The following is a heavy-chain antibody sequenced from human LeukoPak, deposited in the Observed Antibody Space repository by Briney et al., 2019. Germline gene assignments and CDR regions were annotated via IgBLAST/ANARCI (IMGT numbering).Heavy chain of an antibody. CDR1: GFTGFTFSSYG. J-gene: IGHJ4*02. CDR3: VKIIRYFPGDY. V-gene: IGHV3-23*01. CDR2: ISGSGGST. Sequence: PGGSLRLSCAASGFTGFTFSSYGMSWVRQAPGKGLEWVSAISGSGGSTYYADSVKGRFTISRDNSKNTLYLQMISLRAEDTAVYYCVKIIRYFPGDYWGQGTLVTVSS. D-gene: IGHD1-14*01.